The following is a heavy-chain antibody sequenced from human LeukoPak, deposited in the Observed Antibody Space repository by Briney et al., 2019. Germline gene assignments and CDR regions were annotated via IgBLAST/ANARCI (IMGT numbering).Heavy chain of an antibody. CDR1: GFTFGTYP. D-gene: IGHD6-19*01. Sequence: GRTLRLSCSASGFTFGTYPMHWVRQAPGKGLKWVAIISSAGTIINYADSVKGRFSISRDNSKNTLYLQMDSLRVEDTAVYYCAKDHRWLVDYWGQGSLVTVSS. V-gene: IGHV3-30-3*01. J-gene: IGHJ4*02. CDR3: AKDHRWLVDY. CDR2: ISSAGTII.